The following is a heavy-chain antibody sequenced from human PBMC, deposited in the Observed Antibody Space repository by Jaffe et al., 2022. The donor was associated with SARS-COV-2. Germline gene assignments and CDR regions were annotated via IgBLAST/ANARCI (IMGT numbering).Heavy chain of an antibody. CDR2: IYTSGST. D-gene: IGHD3-22*01. V-gene: IGHV4-61*02. CDR1: GGSISSGSYY. J-gene: IGHJ5*02. Sequence: QVQLQESGPGLVKPSQTLSLTCTVSGGSISSGSYYWSWIRQPAGKGLEWIGRIYTSGSTNYNPSLKSRVTISVDTSKNQFSLKLSSVTAADTAVYYCARARLDYYDSSVFDPWGQGTLVTVSS. CDR3: ARARLDYYDSSVFDP.